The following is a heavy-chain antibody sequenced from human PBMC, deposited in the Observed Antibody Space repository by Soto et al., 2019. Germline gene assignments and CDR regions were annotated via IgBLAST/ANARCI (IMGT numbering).Heavy chain of an antibody. Sequence: SETLSLTCTVSGGSISSSSYYWSWIRHPPGKGLEWIGEINHSGSTNYNPSLKSRVTISVDTSKNQFSLKLSSVTAADTAVYYCARAALYYDITKKRGNWFDPWGQGTLVTVSS. CDR1: GGSISSSSYY. CDR2: INHSGST. J-gene: IGHJ5*02. V-gene: IGHV4-39*07. CDR3: ARAALYYDITKKRGNWFDP. D-gene: IGHD3-9*01.